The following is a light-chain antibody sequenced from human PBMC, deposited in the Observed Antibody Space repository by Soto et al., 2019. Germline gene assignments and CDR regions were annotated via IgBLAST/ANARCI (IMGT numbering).Light chain of an antibody. Sequence: QSALTQPASVSGSPGQSITISCAGTSSDVGGYKYVSWYQQHPGNAPKLMIYDVSNRPSGVSNRFSGSKSGNTASLTISGLQAEDEADYYCASYTSSSTLVFGTGTKLTVL. CDR1: SSDVGGYKY. CDR3: ASYTSSSTLV. CDR2: DVS. V-gene: IGLV2-14*01. J-gene: IGLJ1*01.